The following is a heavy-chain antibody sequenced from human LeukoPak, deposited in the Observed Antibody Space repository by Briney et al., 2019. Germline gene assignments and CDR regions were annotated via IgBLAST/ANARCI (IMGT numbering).Heavy chain of an antibody. J-gene: IGHJ4*02. CDR2: FDPEDGET. CDR3: ATDIGTCSSTSCYEVVGFDY. CDR1: GYTLTELS. D-gene: IGHD2-2*01. V-gene: IGHV1-24*01. Sequence: ASVKVSCKVSGYTLTELSMHCVRQAPGKGLEWMGGFDPEDGETIYAQKFQGRVTMTEDTSTDTAYMELSSLRSEDTAVYYSATDIGTCSSTSCYEVVGFDYWGQGTLVTVSS.